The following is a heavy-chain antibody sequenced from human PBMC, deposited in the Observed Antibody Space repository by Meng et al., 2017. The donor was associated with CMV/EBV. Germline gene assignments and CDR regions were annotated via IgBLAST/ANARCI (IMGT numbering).Heavy chain of an antibody. CDR2: IYYSGTN. CDR1: SGDYF. CDR3: ARVVRDDFWSGYYRGGWFDP. D-gene: IGHD3-3*01. J-gene: IGHJ5*02. V-gene: IGHV4-30-4*08. Sequence: SGDYFWSWSRQPPGKGLEWIGYIYYSGTNYYNPSLKSRVTISVDTSKNQFSLKLSSVTAADTAVYYCARVVRDDFWSGYYRGGWFDPWGQGTLVTVSS.